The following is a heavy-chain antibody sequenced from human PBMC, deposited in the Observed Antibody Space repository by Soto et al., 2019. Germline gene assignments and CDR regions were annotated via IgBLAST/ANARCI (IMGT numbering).Heavy chain of an antibody. CDR3: AREGVTMVRGVMISNWFDP. J-gene: IGHJ5*02. V-gene: IGHV4-59*12. Sequence: SETLSLTCTVSGGSISSYYWSWIRQPPGKGLEWIGYIYYSGSTNYNPSLKSRVTISVYTSKNQFSLKLSSVTAADTAVYFCAREGVTMVRGVMISNWFDPRGQGTLVTVS. D-gene: IGHD3-10*01. CDR2: IYYSGST. CDR1: GGSISSYY.